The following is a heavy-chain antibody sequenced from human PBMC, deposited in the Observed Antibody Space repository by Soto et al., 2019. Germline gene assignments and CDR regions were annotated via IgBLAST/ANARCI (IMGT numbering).Heavy chain of an antibody. CDR3: ARATMGYCSGGSCSTLDY. J-gene: IGHJ4*02. D-gene: IGHD2-15*01. Sequence: ASVKVSCKASGYTFTSYAMHWVRQAPGQRLEWMGWINAGNGNTKYSQKFQGRVTITRDTSASTAYMELSSLRSEDTAVYYCARATMGYCSGGSCSTLDYWGQGTLVTVSS. CDR2: INAGNGNT. V-gene: IGHV1-3*01. CDR1: GYTFTSYA.